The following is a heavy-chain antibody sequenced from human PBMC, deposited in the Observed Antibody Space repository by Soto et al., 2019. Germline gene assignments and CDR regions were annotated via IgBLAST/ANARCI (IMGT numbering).Heavy chain of an antibody. D-gene: IGHD2-8*02. V-gene: IGHV3-23*01. Sequence: PGGSLGLSCVASGFIFTDYAMSWVRQGPGKGLEWVAGISFSGDNTNYADSVKGRFITSRDNSKNTLYLLMNRLRTEDIGIYYCAKIALVGSFGFELARDYWRQGILVTVSS. CDR2: ISFSGDNT. J-gene: IGHJ4*02. CDR1: GFIFTDYA. CDR3: AKIALVGSFGFELARDY.